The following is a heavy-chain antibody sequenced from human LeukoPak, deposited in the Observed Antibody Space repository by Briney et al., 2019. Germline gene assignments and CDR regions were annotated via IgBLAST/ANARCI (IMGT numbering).Heavy chain of an antibody. V-gene: IGHV3-74*01. J-gene: IGHJ4*02. CDR3: ARDRDGYNY. CDR1: GLTFSNSL. CDR2: IDTDGSTT. Sequence: GGSLRLSCAASGLTFSNSLMHWVRQVPGKGLVWVARIDTDGSTTHYADSVKGRFTISRDNAKNTLYLQMNSLRAEDTAVYYCARDRDGYNYWGQGTLVTVSS. D-gene: IGHD5-24*01.